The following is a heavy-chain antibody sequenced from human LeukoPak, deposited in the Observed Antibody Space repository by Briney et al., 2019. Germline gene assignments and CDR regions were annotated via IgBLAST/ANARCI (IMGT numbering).Heavy chain of an antibody. D-gene: IGHD1-14*01. Sequence: GGSLRLSCAASGFTFSSYEMNWVRQAPGKGLEWLSYISSSGSTIFYADFVKGRFTISRDNAKHSLYLQLNSLRAEDTAVYYCARDYRTDYWGQGTLVTVSS. J-gene: IGHJ4*02. CDR1: GFTFSSYE. V-gene: IGHV3-48*03. CDR2: ISSSGSTI. CDR3: ARDYRTDY.